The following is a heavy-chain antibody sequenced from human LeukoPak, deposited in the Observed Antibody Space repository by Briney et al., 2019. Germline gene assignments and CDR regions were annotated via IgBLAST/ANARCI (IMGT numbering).Heavy chain of an antibody. CDR1: GYTFTAYY. J-gene: IGHJ4*02. D-gene: IGHD2-21*02. Sequence: GASVKVSCKASGYTFTAYYIHWLRQAPGQGLDWMGWVNPNTGATMYAQKFQGRVTMTRDTSISTAYIDVSRLLSDDTAVYYCARADELGDHHIDSWGQGTLVTVSS. V-gene: IGHV1-2*02. CDR2: VNPNTGAT. CDR3: ARADELGDHHIDS.